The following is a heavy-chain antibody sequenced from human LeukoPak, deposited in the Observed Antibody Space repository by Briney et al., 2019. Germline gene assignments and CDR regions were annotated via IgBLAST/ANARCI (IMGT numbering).Heavy chain of an antibody. Sequence: SETLSLTCTVSGGSISSYYWSWIRQPPGKGLEWIGYIYYSGSTNYNPSLKSRVTISVDTSKNQFSLKLSSVTAADTAVYYCARSSIAARPSTFDYWGQGTLVTVSS. CDR3: ARSSIAARPSTFDY. V-gene: IGHV4-59*08. CDR1: GGSISSYY. J-gene: IGHJ4*02. CDR2: IYYSGST. D-gene: IGHD6-6*01.